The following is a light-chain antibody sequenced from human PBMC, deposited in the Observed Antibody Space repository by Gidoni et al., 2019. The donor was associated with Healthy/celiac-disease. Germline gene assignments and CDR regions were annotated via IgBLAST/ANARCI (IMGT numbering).Light chain of an antibody. V-gene: IGKV1-9*01. CDR1: QGISSY. CDR3: QQLNSYPLT. J-gene: IGKJ4*01. Sequence: DINLTQSPSFLSASVGDRVTITCRASQGISSYLAWYQQKPGKAPQLLIYAASTLQSGVPSRFSGSGAGTEFTLTISSLQPEDFATYYCQQLNSYPLTFGGXTKVEIK. CDR2: AAS.